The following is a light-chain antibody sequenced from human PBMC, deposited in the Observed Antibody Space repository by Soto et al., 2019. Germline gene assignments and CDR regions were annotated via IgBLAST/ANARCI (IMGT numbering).Light chain of an antibody. CDR2: EVT. V-gene: IGLV2-14*01. Sequence: QSALTQPASVSGSPGQSITISCTGTSSDVGLYNYVSWYQQHPGQAPRLMIYEVTNRPSGVSNRFSGSKSDNTASLTISGPQTEDEADYYCSSKSSSSPPYVFGTGTKVTVL. J-gene: IGLJ1*01. CDR3: SSKSSSSPPYV. CDR1: SSDVGLYNY.